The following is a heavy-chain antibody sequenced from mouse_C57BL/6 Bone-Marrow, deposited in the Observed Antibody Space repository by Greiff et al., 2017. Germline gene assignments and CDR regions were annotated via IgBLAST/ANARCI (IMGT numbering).Heavy chain of an antibody. J-gene: IGHJ3*01. CDR2: IYPGSGST. V-gene: IGHV1-55*01. CDR1: GYTFTSYW. D-gene: IGHD2-12*01. Sequence: QVQLQQPGAELVKPGASVKMSCKASGYTFTSYWITWVKQRPGQGLEWIGDIYPGSGSTNYNEKFKGKATMTVDTSSSTAYMQLSSLTSEDSAVYYCASPSTTGTWFAYWGQGTLVTVSS. CDR3: ASPSTTGTWFAY.